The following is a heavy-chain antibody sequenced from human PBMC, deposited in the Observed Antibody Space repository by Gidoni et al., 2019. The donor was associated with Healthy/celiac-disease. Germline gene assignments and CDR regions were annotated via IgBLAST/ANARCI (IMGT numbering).Heavy chain of an antibody. CDR2: IYFVRST. Sequence: QVQLQESGPGLVKPSQTLSLTCTVSGGSHSRCGYDWSWNRQPPGKGLGWIGYIYFVRSTYYNPSLKSRVTISVDTSKNQFSLKLSAVTAADTAVYYCARGDILSAVDYWGQGTLVTVSS. V-gene: IGHV4-31*03. CDR3: ARGDILSAVDY. D-gene: IGHD3-10*01. J-gene: IGHJ4*02. CDR1: GGSHSRCGYD.